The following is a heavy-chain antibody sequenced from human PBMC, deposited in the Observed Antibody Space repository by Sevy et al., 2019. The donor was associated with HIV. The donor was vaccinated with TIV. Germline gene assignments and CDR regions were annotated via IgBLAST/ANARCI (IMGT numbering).Heavy chain of an antibody. Sequence: GGSLRLSCAASGFTFSSYWMHWVHQAPGKGLVWVSRINSDGSSTSYADSVKGRFTISRDNAKNTLYLQMNSLRAEDTAVYYCARDPVADHFDYWGQGTLVTVSS. CDR3: ARDPVADHFDY. V-gene: IGHV3-74*01. CDR2: INSDGSST. CDR1: GFTFSSYW. J-gene: IGHJ4*02. D-gene: IGHD6-19*01.